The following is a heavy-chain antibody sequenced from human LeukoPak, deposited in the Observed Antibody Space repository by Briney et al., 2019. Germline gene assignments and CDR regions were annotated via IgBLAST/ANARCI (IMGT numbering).Heavy chain of an antibody. CDR3: ARGGSYLSAFDI. D-gene: IGHD1-26*01. CDR1: GFTVSSNY. Sequence: GGSLRLSCAASGFTVSSNYTSWVRQAPGKGLEWVSVIYSGGSTYYADSVKGRSTISRDNSKNTLYLQMNSLRAEDTAVYYCARGGSYLSAFDIWGQGTMVTVSS. CDR2: IYSGGST. V-gene: IGHV3-66*01. J-gene: IGHJ3*02.